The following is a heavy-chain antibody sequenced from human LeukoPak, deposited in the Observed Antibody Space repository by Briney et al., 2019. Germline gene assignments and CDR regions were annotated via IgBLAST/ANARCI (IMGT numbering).Heavy chain of an antibody. V-gene: IGHV4-34*01. CDR2: INHSGST. Sequence: SETLSLTCAVYGGSFSGYYWSWIRQPPGKGLEWIGEINHSGSTNYNPSLKSRVTISVDTSKNQFSLKLSSVTAADTAVYYCARLPTRITMVRGVTPRAYMDVWGKGTTVTISS. J-gene: IGHJ6*03. CDR1: GGSFSGYY. D-gene: IGHD3-10*01. CDR3: ARLPTRITMVRGVTPRAYMDV.